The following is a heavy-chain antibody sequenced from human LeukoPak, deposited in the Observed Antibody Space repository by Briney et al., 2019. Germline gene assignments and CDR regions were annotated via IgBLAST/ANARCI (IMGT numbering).Heavy chain of an antibody. CDR1: GYTFTDYY. Sequence: ASVKVSCKASGYTFTDYYLHWVRQAPGQGLECMGWINPNGGVTTYAQKFHSRVTLTRDTSISTAYMELTSLTSDDTAVYFCARVLRSGWYFESGYWGQGTLVTVSS. D-gene: IGHD6-19*01. CDR3: ARVLRSGWYFESGY. V-gene: IGHV1-2*02. J-gene: IGHJ4*02. CDR2: INPNGGVT.